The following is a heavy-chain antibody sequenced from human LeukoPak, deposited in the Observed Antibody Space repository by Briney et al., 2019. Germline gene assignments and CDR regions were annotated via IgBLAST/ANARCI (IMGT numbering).Heavy chain of an antibody. CDR1: GGTFSSYA. CDR2: IIPIFGTA. V-gene: IGHV1-69*01. CDR3: ARGGVSSTSGHFDY. D-gene: IGHD2-2*01. J-gene: IGHJ4*02. Sequence: GASVKVSCKASGGTFSSYAISWVRQAPGQGLEWMGGIIPIFGTANYAQKFQGRVTITADESTSTAYMELSSLRSEDTAVYYCARGGVSSTSGHFDYWGQGTLVTVSS.